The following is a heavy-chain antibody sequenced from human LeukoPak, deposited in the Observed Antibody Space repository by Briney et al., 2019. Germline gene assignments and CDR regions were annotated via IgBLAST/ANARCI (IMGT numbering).Heavy chain of an antibody. CDR3: ASSLEEEYYYDSSGYY. V-gene: IGHV1-18*01. D-gene: IGHD3-22*01. J-gene: IGHJ4*02. CDR1: GYTFTSYG. Sequence: ASVKVSCKASGYTFTSYGINWVRQAPGQGLEWMGWVSAYNGNTNYAQKLQGRVTMTTDTSTSTAYMELRSLRSDDTAVYYCASSLEEEYYYDSSGYYWGQGTLVTVSS. CDR2: VSAYNGNT.